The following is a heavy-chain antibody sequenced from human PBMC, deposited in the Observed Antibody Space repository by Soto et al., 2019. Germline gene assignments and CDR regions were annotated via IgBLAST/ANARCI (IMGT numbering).Heavy chain of an antibody. CDR2: IIPIFGTA. V-gene: IGHV1-69*13. J-gene: IGHJ4*02. CDR1: GGTFSSYA. D-gene: IGHD3-22*01. Sequence: ASVKVSCKASGGTFSSYAISWVRQAPGQGLEWMGGIIPIFGTANYAQKFQGRVTITADESTSTAYMELSSLRSEDTAVYYCARLLRNYDSSDRDYWGQGTLVTVSS. CDR3: ARLLRNYDSSDRDY.